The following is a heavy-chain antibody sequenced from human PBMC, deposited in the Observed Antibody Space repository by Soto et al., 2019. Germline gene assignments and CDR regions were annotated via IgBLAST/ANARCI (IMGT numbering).Heavy chain of an antibody. J-gene: IGHJ6*02. V-gene: IGHV4-39*01. CDR3: ARHFPSAVNPTAYSGIYI. Sequence: SETLSLTRTICGGSIDSVIYYWGWIRQPPGKGLEWIGSIYYDGNSYYNPSLKSRVTISIDTSKNQFSLRLRSVTAADTAVYYCARHFPSAVNPTAYSGIYICCQRTTLTVSS. CDR1: GGSIDSVIYY. D-gene: IGHD2-15*01. CDR2: IYYDGNS.